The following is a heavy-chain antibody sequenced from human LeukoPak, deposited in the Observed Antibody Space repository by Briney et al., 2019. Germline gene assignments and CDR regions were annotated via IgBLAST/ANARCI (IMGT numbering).Heavy chain of an antibody. CDR2: MNLNGGNT. CDR3: ARGVDRPTWLWAHPFDY. D-gene: IGHD3-16*01. V-gene: IGHV1-8*01. J-gene: IGHJ4*02. Sequence: ASVKVSCKASGYTFTSYDINWVRQATGQGLEWMGWMNLNGGNTGYAQKFQGRVTMTRNTSISTAYMELSSLRSEDTAVYYCARGVDRPTWLWAHPFDYWGQGTLVTVSS. CDR1: GYTFTSYD.